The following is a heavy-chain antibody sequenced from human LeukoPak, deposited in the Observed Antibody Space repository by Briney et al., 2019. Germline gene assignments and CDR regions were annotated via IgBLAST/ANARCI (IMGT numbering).Heavy chain of an antibody. CDR3: ARDRDGYHTDAFDI. V-gene: IGHV4-31*03. D-gene: IGHD5-18*01. J-gene: IGHJ3*02. CDR2: IYYSGST. CDR1: GGSISSGGYY. Sequence: SETLSLTCTVSGGSISSGGYYWSWIRQHPGKGLEWIGYIYYSGSTYYNPSLKSRVTISVDTSKNQFSLKLSSVTAADTAVYYCARDRDGYHTDAFDIWGQGTMVTVSS.